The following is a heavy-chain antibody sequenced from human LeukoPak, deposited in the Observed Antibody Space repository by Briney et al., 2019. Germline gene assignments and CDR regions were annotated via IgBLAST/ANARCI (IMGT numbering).Heavy chain of an antibody. CDR3: ARGPYYYDSSVYFI. J-gene: IGHJ3*02. V-gene: IGHV4-34*01. CDR2: INHSGST. CDR1: GGSFSGYY. D-gene: IGHD3-22*01. Sequence: PSETLSLTCAVYGGSFSGYYWSWIRQPPGKGLEWIGEINHSGSTNYNPSLKSRVTISVETSKNQFSLKLRYVTAGDTAVDYWARGPYYYDSSVYFIWGQGTMVTVSS.